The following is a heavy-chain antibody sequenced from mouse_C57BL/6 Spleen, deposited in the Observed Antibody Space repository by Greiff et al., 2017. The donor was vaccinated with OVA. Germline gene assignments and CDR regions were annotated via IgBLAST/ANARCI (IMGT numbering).Heavy chain of an antibody. CDR2: IYPGGGYT. D-gene: IGHD1-2*01. CDR3: ARGYPFDY. J-gene: IGHJ2*01. CDR1: GYTFTNYW. Sequence: VQLQQSGAELVRPGTSVKMSYKASGYTFTNYWIGWAKQRPGHGLEWIGDIYPGGGYTNYNEKFKGKATLTADKSSSTAYMQFSSLTSEDSAIYYCARGYPFDYWGQGTTLTVSS. V-gene: IGHV1-63*01.